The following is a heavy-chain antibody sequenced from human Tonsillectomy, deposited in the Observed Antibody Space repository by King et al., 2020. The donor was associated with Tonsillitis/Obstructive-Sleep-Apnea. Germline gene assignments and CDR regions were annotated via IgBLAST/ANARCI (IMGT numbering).Heavy chain of an antibody. J-gene: IGHJ6*02. CDR3: AKDLDSSPYYYGMDV. CDR1: GFTFSSYG. CDR2: ISYDGSNK. D-gene: IGHD6-6*01. Sequence: VQLVDSGGGVVQPGRSLRLSCAASGFTFSSYGMHWVRQAPGKGLQWVALISYDGSNKYYADSVKGRFTISRDNSKNTLYLQMNSLRAEDTAVYYCAKDLDSSPYYYGMDVWGQGTTVTVSS. V-gene: IGHV3-30*18.